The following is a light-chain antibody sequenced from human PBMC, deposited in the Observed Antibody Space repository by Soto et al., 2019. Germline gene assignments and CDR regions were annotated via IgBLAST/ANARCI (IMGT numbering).Light chain of an antibody. J-gene: IGKJ1*01. CDR2: AAS. CDR1: QDIDIY. Sequence: IQLTQSPSSLSASVGDRVTITCRASQDIDIYLAWYQQKPGKAPNLLIYAASSLQRGVPSRFSGSGSGTEFTLTIRSLQPEDFATYHCQQLKSYPVTFGQGTKVDIK. V-gene: IGKV1-9*01. CDR3: QQLKSYPVT.